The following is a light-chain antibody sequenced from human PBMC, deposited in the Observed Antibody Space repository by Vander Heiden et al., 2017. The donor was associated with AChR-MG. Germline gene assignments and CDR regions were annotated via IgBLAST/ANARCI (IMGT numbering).Light chain of an antibody. CDR2: YDS. J-gene: IGLJ3*02. V-gene: IGLV3-21*04. Sequence: SYVLTQPPSVSVAPGKTAGIACAGDNIAMKSVYWFQQRPGQAPILVISYDSDRPSGIPERFSGSNSGNRAILTISRVEAGDEADYYCQVWDSRTNHWVFGGGTKLTVL. CDR1: NIAMKS. CDR3: QVWDSRTNHWV.